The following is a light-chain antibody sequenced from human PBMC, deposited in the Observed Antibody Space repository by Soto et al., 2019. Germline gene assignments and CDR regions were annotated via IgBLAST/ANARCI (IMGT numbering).Light chain of an antibody. CDR1: SSNIGSYNF. J-gene: IGLJ3*02. CDR3: CSYAGTSSWV. V-gene: IGLV2-23*01. CDR2: VAT. Sequence: QSVLTQPASVSGSPGQSITISCTGTSSNIGSYNFVSWYQQRPGRAPKLMIFVATKRPSGVPPRFSGSKSGNTASLTISGLQAEDEADYYCCSYAGTSSWVFGGGTKVTVL.